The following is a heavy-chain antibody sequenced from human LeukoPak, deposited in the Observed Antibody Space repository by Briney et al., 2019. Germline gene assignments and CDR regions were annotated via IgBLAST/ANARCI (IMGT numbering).Heavy chain of an antibody. D-gene: IGHD3-22*01. CDR2: IIPIFGTA. J-gene: IGHJ4*02. CDR1: GGTFSSYA. CDR3: ARGTTYYYDSSGYYSR. V-gene: IGHV1-69*01. Sequence: GSSVKVSCKASGGTFSSYAIRWVRQAPGQGLEWMGGIIPIFGTANYAQKFQGRVTITADESTSTAYMELSSLRSEDTAVYYCARGTTYYYDSSGYYSRWGQGTLVTVSS.